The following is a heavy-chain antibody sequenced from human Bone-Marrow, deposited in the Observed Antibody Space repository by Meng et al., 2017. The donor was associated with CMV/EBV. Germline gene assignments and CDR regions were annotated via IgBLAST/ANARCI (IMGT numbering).Heavy chain of an antibody. V-gene: IGHV3-7*01. CDR3: AREADYYYGMDV. CDR2: IKQDGSEK. Sequence: GESLKISCAASGFTFSSYWMSWVRQAPGKGLEWVANIKQDGSEKYYVDSVKGRFTISRDNAKNSLYLQMNSLRAEDTAVYYCAREADYYYGMDVWGQGTTVTVSS. J-gene: IGHJ6*02. CDR1: GFTFSSYW.